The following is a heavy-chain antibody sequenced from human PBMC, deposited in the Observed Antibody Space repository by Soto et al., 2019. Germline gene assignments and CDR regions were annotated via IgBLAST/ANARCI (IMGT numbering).Heavy chain of an antibody. J-gene: IGHJ5*02. CDR1: GFTFSSYS. D-gene: IGHD5-18*01. V-gene: IGHV3-21*01. CDR2: ISSSSSYI. Sequence: KPGGSLRLSCAASGFTFSSYSMNWVRQAPGKGLEWVSSISSSSSYIYYADSVKGRFTISRDNAKNSLYLQMNSLRAEDTAVYYGARGRSSIQGWFDPWGQGTLVTVSS. CDR3: ARGRSSIQGWFDP.